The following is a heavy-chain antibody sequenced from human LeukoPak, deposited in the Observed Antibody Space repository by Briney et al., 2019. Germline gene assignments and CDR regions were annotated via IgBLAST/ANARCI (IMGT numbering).Heavy chain of an antibody. CDR2: IYYSGST. Sequence: TPSETLSLTCTVSGGSISSYYWSWIRQPPGKGLEWIGYIYYSGSTYYNPSLRSRVTISVDTSKNQFSLKLSSVTAADTAVYYCAGSSEGRYYYDSSGFSYYYYYMDVWGKGTTVTISS. V-gene: IGHV4-59*01. CDR1: GGSISSYY. CDR3: AGSSEGRYYYDSSGFSYYYYYMDV. D-gene: IGHD3-22*01. J-gene: IGHJ6*03.